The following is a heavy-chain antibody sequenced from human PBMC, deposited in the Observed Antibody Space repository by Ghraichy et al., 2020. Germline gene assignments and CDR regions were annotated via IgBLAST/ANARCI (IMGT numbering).Heavy chain of an antibody. D-gene: IGHD1-26*01. V-gene: IGHV4-39*01. CDR3: ARQGGGELL. J-gene: IGHJ3*01. CDR1: GGSISSSSYY. Sequence: SETLSLTCTVSGGSISSSSYYWGWIRQPPGKGLEWIGSIYYSGSTYYNPSLKSRVTISVDTSKNQFSLKLSSVTAADTAVYYCARQGGGELLWGQGTMVTVSS. CDR2: IYYSGST.